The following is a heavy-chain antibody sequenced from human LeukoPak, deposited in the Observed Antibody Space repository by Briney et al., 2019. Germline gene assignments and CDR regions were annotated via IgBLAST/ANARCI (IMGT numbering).Heavy chain of an antibody. D-gene: IGHD6-13*01. V-gene: IGHV4-59*08. J-gene: IGHJ6*02. CDR2: IYYSGST. CDR3: ASSLGSSWPYYYYYGMDV. CDR1: GGSISSYY. Sequence: SETLSLTCTVSGGSISSYYWSWIRQPPGKGLEWIGYIYYSGSTNYNPSLKSRVTISVDTSKNQFSLKLSSVTAADTAVYYCASSLGSSWPYYYYYGMDVWGQGTTVTVSS.